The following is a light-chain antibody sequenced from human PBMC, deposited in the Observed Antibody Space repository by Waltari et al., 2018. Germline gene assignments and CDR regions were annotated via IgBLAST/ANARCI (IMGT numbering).Light chain of an antibody. J-gene: IGLJ3*02. CDR1: SSDVGGYNL. V-gene: IGLV2-23*01. Sequence: QSALTQPASVSGSPGQSITTSCTGTSSDVGGYNLVSWYQQHPGKAPKLIIYEGNKWPPGGSHCVSGSKSGNTASRTISGLQAEDEADYDCCSFAGSTTWVFGGGTTLTVL. CDR2: EGN. CDR3: CSFAGSTTWV.